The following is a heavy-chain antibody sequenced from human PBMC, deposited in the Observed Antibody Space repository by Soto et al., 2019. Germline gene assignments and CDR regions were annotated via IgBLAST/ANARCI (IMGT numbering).Heavy chain of an antibody. V-gene: IGHV6-1*01. CDR3: ARGMWLVVRDAFDI. D-gene: IGHD6-19*01. Sequence: SQTLSLTCVISGDSVSSNSAAWNWIRQSPSRGLEWLGRTYYRSKWYNDYAVSVKSRITINPDTSKNQFSLQLNSVTPEVTAVYYCARGMWLVVRDAFDIWGQGTMVTVSS. CDR1: GDSVSSNSAA. J-gene: IGHJ3*02. CDR2: TYYRSKWYN.